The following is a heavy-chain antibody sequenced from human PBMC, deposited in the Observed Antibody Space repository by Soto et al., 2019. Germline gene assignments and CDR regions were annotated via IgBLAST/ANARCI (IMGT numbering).Heavy chain of an antibody. V-gene: IGHV3-53*01. CDR1: GFSVSANY. J-gene: IGHJ4*02. CDR2: IHGGGNT. D-gene: IGHD3-16*02. Sequence: EVRLVESGGGLIQPGKSLRLSCVASGFSVSANYMTWVRQAPGKGLEWVSVIHGGGNTYYADSVEGRFTISRDVSKNIVHLQMESLRADDTAVYYCAKVRYEYPWASYRSTGNFASWGQGALVTVSS. CDR3: AKVRYEYPWASYRSTGNFAS.